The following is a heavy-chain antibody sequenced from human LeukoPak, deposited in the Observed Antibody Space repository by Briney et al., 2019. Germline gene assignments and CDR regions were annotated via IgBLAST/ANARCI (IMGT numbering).Heavy chain of an antibody. D-gene: IGHD6-13*01. Sequence: SETLSLTCAVYGGSFSGYYWSWIRQPPGKGLEWIGEINHSGSTNYNPSLKSRVTISVDTSKNQFSLKLSSVTAADTAVYYCARKQPGTMQEDWGQGTLVTVSS. V-gene: IGHV4-34*01. CDR3: ARKQPGTMQED. J-gene: IGHJ4*01. CDR1: GGSFSGYY. CDR2: INHSGST.